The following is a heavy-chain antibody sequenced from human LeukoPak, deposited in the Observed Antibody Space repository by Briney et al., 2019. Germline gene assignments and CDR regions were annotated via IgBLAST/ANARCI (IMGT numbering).Heavy chain of an antibody. CDR1: GYMFTHYY. CDR3: AGLSSVAARPGWFDP. CDR2: IDPKSGGT. D-gene: IGHD6-6*01. J-gene: IGHJ5*02. V-gene: IGHV1-2*02. Sequence: ASVKVSCKASGYMFTHYYMHWVRQAPGLGLEWMGWIDPKSGGTNYAQKFQGRVTMTRDTSINTAYMEVSRLTSDDTAMYYCAGLSSVAARPGWFDPWGQGTLVTVSS.